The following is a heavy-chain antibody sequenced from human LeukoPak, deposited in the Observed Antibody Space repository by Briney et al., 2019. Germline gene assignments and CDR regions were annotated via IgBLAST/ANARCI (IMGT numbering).Heavy chain of an antibody. V-gene: IGHV3-21*01. CDR3: ARDKEGDYGGNSPSSDDAFDI. D-gene: IGHD4-23*01. J-gene: IGHJ3*02. Sequence: GGSLRLSCAASGFTFSSYSMNWVRQAPGKGLEWVLSISSSSSYIYYADSVKGRFTISRDNAKNSLYLQMNSLRAEDTAVYYCARDKEGDYGGNSPSSDDAFDIWGQGTMVTVSS. CDR2: ISSSSSYI. CDR1: GFTFSSYS.